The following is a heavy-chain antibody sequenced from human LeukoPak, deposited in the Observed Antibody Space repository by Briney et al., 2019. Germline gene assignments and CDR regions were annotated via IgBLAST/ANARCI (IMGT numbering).Heavy chain of an antibody. J-gene: IGHJ4*02. CDR1: GFTFSSYR. CDR2: ISWNSGSI. Sequence: GGSLRLSCAASGFTFSSYRMNWVRQAPGKGLEWVSGISWNSGSIGYADSVKGRFTISRDNAKNSLYLQMNSLRAEDTAVHYCARDNYYYDSSGYYHFDYWGQGTLVTVSS. D-gene: IGHD3-22*01. CDR3: ARDNYYYDSSGYYHFDY. V-gene: IGHV3-48*04.